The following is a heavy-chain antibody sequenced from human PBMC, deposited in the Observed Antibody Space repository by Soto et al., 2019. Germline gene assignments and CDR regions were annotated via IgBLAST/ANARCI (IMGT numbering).Heavy chain of an antibody. D-gene: IGHD3-22*01. J-gene: IGHJ3*02. Sequence: GASVKVSCKASGYTFTSYGISWVRQAPGQGLEWMGWISAYNGNKKYAQKLQGRVTMTTDTSTSTAYMELRSLRSDDTAVYYCARDPGPFDYYDSRGDLFDMWGQGTRVTVSS. V-gene: IGHV1-18*01. CDR3: ARDPGPFDYYDSRGDLFDM. CDR1: GYTFTSYG. CDR2: ISAYNGNK.